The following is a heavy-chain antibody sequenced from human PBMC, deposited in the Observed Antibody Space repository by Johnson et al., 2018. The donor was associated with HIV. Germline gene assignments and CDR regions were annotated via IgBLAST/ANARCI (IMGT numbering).Heavy chain of an antibody. J-gene: IGHJ3*02. V-gene: IGHV3-30*04. CDR1: GFTFSSYA. CDR3: ARDMVGATFDDAFDI. CDR2: ISYDGSNK. Sequence: QVQLVESGGGLVQPGESPRLSCAASGFTFSSYAMHWVRQAPGKGLEWVAVISYDGSNKYYADSVKGRFTISRDNSKNTLYLQMNSLRAEDTAVYYCARDMVGATFDDAFDIWGQGTMVTVSS. D-gene: IGHD1-26*01.